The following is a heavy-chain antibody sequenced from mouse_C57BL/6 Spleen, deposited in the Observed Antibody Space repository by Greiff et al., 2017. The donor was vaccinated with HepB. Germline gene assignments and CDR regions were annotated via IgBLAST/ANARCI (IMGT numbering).Heavy chain of an antibody. V-gene: IGHV1-61*01. Sequence: QVQLQQSGAELVRPGSSVKLSCKASGYTFTSYWMDWVKQRPGQGLEWIGNIYPSDSETHYNQKFKDKATLTVDKSSSTAYMQLSSLTSEDSAVYYCARNWGYWYFDVWGTGTTVTVSS. CDR2: IYPSDSET. D-gene: IGHD4-1*01. CDR3: ARNWGYWYFDV. CDR1: GYTFTSYW. J-gene: IGHJ1*03.